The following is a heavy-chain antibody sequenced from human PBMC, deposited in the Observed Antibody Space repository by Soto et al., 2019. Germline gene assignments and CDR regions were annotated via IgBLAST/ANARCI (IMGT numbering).Heavy chain of an antibody. D-gene: IGHD6-13*01. V-gene: IGHV1-69*08. CDR3: ARDSIAAAAGGRGAFDI. Sequence: QVQLVQSGAEVKKPGSSVKVSCKASGGTFSSYTISWVRQAPGQGLEWMGRIIPILGIANYAQKFQGRVTITADKSTSTAYMELSSLRSDDTAVYYCARDSIAAAAGGRGAFDIWGQGTMVTVSS. CDR2: IIPILGIA. CDR1: GGTFSSYT. J-gene: IGHJ3*02.